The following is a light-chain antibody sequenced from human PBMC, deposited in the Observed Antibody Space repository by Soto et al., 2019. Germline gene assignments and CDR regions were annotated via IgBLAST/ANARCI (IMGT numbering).Light chain of an antibody. CDR1: SSDVGGYNY. CDR2: EVS. Sequence: QSALTQPASVSGSPGQSITISCTGTSSDVGGYNYVSWYQQHPGKAPKLMISEVSNRPSGVSNRFSGSKSGNTASLPISGLQAKDEADYYRSTYTSSSTHVVFGGGTKVTVL. J-gene: IGLJ2*01. CDR3: STYTSSSTHVV. V-gene: IGLV2-14*01.